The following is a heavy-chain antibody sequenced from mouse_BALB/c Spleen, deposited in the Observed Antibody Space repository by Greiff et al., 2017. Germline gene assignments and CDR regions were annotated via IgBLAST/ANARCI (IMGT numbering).Heavy chain of an antibody. CDR1: GYSFTSYY. Sequence: EVKLMESGPELMKPGASVKISCKASGYSFTSYYMHWVKQSHGKSLEWIGYIDPFNGGTSYNQKFKGKATLTVDKSSSTAYMHLSSLTSEDSAVYYCARIYYYGSSPIYAMDYWGQGTSVTVFS. D-gene: IGHD1-1*01. CDR2: IDPFNGGT. V-gene: IGHV1S135*01. J-gene: IGHJ4*01. CDR3: ARIYYYGSSPIYAMDY.